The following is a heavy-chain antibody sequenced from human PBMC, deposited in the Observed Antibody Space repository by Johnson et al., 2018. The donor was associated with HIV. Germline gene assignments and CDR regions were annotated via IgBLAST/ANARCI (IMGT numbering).Heavy chain of an antibody. CDR3: ARDQDVDSNAWLDAFNI. CDR1: GFTFSSHW. D-gene: IGHD3-22*01. J-gene: IGHJ3*02. Sequence: VQLVESGGGLVQPGGSLRLSCVASGFTFSSHWMTWVRQAPGKGLEWVAYIKQDGSEKYYVDSVKGRFTISRDNAKNSLYLQLNSLRAADTALYYCARDQDVDSNAWLDAFNIWGQGTMVTVSS. CDR2: IKQDGSEK. V-gene: IGHV3-7*05.